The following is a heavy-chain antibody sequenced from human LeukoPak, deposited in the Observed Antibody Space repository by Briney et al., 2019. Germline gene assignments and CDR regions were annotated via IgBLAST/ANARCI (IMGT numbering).Heavy chain of an antibody. J-gene: IGHJ4*02. D-gene: IGHD2-8*01. Sequence: ASVKVSCKASGGTFSSYAISWVRQAPGQGLEWMGGIIPIFGTANYAQKFQGRVTITADESTSTAYMELSSLRSEDTAVYYCERGDTKYYFDYWGQGTLVTVSS. V-gene: IGHV1-69*13. CDR3: ERGDTKYYFDY. CDR1: GGTFSSYA. CDR2: IIPIFGTA.